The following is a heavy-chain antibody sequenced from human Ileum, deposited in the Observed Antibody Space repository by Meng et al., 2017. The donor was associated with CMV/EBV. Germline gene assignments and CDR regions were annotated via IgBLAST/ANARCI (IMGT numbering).Heavy chain of an antibody. CDR1: GGSISSSSYY. CDR2: IYYSGST. V-gene: IGHV4-39*07. J-gene: IGHJ5*02. D-gene: IGHD2-2*01. Sequence: SETLSLTCTVSGGSISSSSYYWGWIRQPPGKGLEWIGSIYYSGSTYYNPSLKSRVTISVDTSKNQFSLKLSSVTAADTAVYYCKGGVPAAENWFDPWGQGNRVNGAS. CDR3: KGGVPAAENWFDP.